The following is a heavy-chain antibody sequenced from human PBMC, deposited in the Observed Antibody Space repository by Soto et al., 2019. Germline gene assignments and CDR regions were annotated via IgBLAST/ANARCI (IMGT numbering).Heavy chain of an antibody. Sequence: QVQLQESGPGLVKPSQTLSLTCTVSGGSISSGGYYWSWIRQHPGKGLEWIGYIYYSGSTYYNPSLQSRVTISVDTSKNQFSLKLSSVTAADTAVYYCARIPINCSGGSCLVDYWGQGTLVTVSS. J-gene: IGHJ4*02. D-gene: IGHD2-15*01. CDR1: GGSISSGGYY. CDR3: ARIPINCSGGSCLVDY. V-gene: IGHV4-31*03. CDR2: IYYSGST.